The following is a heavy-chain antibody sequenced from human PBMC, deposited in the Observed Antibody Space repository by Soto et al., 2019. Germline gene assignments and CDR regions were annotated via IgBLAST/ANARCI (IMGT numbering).Heavy chain of an antibody. CDR1: GFTFSSYC. CDR2: IWYDGSNK. D-gene: IGHD2-2*01. Sequence: PGGSLRLSCAASGFTFSSYCMHWVRQAPGKGLEWVAVIWYDGSNKYYADSVKGRFTISRDNSKNTLYLQMNSLRAEDTAVYYCARDFRMYQLLWVAPGDVWGKGTTVTVSS. CDR3: ARDFRMYQLLWVAPGDV. J-gene: IGHJ6*04. V-gene: IGHV3-33*01.